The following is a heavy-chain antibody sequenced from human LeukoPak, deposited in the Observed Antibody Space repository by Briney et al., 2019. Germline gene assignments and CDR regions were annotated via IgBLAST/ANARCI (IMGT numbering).Heavy chain of an antibody. J-gene: IGHJ1*01. CDR2: ISYDGSNK. Sequence: GGSLRLSCAASGFTFSSYGMHWVRQAPGKGLEWVAVISYDGSNKYYADSVKGRFTISRDNSKNTLYLQMNSLRAEDTAVYYCAKDLVVAATTRTQYFQHWGQGTLVTVSS. CDR3: AKDLVVAATTRTQYFQH. CDR1: GFTFSSYG. V-gene: IGHV3-30*18. D-gene: IGHD2-15*01.